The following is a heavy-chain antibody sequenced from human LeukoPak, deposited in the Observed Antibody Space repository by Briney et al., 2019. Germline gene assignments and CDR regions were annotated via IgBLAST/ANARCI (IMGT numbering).Heavy chain of an antibody. CDR1: GFTFSTNS. CDR3: ARSLRNAFDI. Sequence: GGSLRLSCAASGFTFSTNSMNWVRQAPGKGLEWISYISTSRSTIYYADSVKGRFTISSDNANNSLYLQMNSLRAEDTAVYYCARSLRNAFDIWGQGTMVTVSS. D-gene: IGHD3-3*01. CDR2: ISTSRSTI. V-gene: IGHV3-48*01. J-gene: IGHJ3*02.